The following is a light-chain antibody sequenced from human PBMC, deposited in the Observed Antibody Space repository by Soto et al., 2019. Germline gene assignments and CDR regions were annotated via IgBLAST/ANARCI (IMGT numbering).Light chain of an antibody. CDR1: QSVSSSY. V-gene: IGKV3-20*01. CDR2: GAS. J-gene: IGKJ3*01. CDR3: QQYGSSL. Sequence: EIVLTQSPGTLSLSPGERATLSCRASQSVSSSYLAWYQQKPGQAPRLLIYGASSRATGIPDRFSGSGSGTDFTLTISRLEPEDFAVYYCQQYGSSLFGAGTKVDIK.